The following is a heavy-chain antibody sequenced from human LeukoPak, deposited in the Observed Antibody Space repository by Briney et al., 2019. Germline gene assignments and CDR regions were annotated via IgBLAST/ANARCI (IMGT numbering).Heavy chain of an antibody. CDR2: ITPIFGTA. Sequence: GSSVKVSCKASGGTFSSYAISWVRQAPGQGLEWMGGITPIFGTANYAQKFQGRVTITADESTSTAYMELSSLRSEDTAVYYCATYCSGGSCYNPNFDYWGQGTLVTVSS. V-gene: IGHV1-69*01. CDR1: GGTFSSYA. J-gene: IGHJ4*02. CDR3: ATYCSGGSCYNPNFDY. D-gene: IGHD2-15*01.